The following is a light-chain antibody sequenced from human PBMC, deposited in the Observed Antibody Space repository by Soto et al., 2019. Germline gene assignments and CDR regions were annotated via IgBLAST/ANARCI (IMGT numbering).Light chain of an antibody. CDR1: QSVSSG. Sequence: IVMTQAAAALSVSPGGGATLSCRARQSVSSGLAWYQQKPGQAPRPLIYGVSTRATRIPARFTGSRSATEFTLTIGSLQSEDFAVYYCQQYTSWQPTFGGGTKLDIK. CDR2: GVS. CDR3: QQYTSWQPT. J-gene: IGKJ4*01. V-gene: IGKV3-15*01.